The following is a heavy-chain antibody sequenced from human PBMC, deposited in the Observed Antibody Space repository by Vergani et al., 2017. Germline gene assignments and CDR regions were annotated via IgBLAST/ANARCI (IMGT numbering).Heavy chain of an antibody. Sequence: EVQLVQSGAEVKKPGESLRISCKGSGYSFTSYWISWVRQMPGKGLEWMGRIDPSDSYTNYSPSFQGHVTISADKSISTAYLQWSSLKASDTAMYYCASPTWGDIVVVPAAKRGAFDIWGQGTMVTVSS. V-gene: IGHV5-10-1*03. CDR3: ASPTWGDIVVVPAAKRGAFDI. J-gene: IGHJ3*02. D-gene: IGHD2-2*01. CDR1: GYSFTSYW. CDR2: IDPSDSYT.